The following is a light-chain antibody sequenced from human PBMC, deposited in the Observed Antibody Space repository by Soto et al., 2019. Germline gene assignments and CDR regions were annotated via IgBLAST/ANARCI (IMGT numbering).Light chain of an antibody. J-gene: IGLJ3*02. CDR1: SSNIGSNY. Sequence: QSALTQPPSASGTPGQRVTISCSGSSSNIGSNYVYWYQQLPGTAPKLLIYNDNQRPSGVPDRFSGSKSGTSASLAISGLRSEDEADYYCAAWDDSLSGVFGGGTKLTVL. V-gene: IGLV1-47*02. CDR3: AAWDDSLSGV. CDR2: NDN.